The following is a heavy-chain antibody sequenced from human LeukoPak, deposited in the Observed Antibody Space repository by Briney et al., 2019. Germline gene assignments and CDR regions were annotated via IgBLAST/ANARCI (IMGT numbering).Heavy chain of an antibody. J-gene: IGHJ5*02. CDR2: IIPIFGTA. CDR3: ARAPRIAAAYESWFDP. D-gene: IGHD6-13*01. Sequence: SVTVSCTASGGTFSSYAISWVRQAPGQGLEWMGGIIPIFGTANYAQKFQGRVTITTDESTSTAYMELSSLRSEDTAVYYCARAPRIAAAYESWFDPWGQGTLVTVSS. CDR1: GGTFSSYA. V-gene: IGHV1-69*05.